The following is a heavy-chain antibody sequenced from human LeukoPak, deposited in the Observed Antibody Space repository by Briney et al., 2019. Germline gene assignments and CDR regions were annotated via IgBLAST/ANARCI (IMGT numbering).Heavy chain of an antibody. CDR2: IIPLFGTA. CDR1: GGTFSSYA. J-gene: IGHJ4*02. CDR3: ARGATYYDFWSGYYADY. V-gene: IGHV1-69*13. Sequence: ASVKVSCKASGGTFSSYAISWLRQAPGQGLEWRGGIIPLFGTANYAQKFQGRVTITADESTSTAYMELSSLRSEDTAVYYCARGATYYDFWSGYYADYWGQGTLVTVSP. D-gene: IGHD3-3*01.